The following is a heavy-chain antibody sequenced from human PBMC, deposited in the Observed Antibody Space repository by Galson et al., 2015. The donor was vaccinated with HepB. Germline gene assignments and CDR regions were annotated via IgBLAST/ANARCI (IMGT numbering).Heavy chain of an antibody. CDR1: GFIFSSQS. Sequence: SLRLSCAASGFIFSSQSMTWVRQAPGKGLEWVSFITTSGSHVFYADSVKGRFTISRDNAENSLYLQMNSLRAEDTAIYYCARDLRDTYCGDCYGWFDPWGQGTLVTVSS. J-gene: IGHJ5*02. V-gene: IGHV3-21*01. CDR3: ARDLRDTYCGDCYGWFDP. CDR2: ITTSGSHV. D-gene: IGHD2-21*01.